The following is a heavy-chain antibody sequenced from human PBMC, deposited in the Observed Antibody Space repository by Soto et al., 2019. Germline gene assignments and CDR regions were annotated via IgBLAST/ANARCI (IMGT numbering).Heavy chain of an antibody. CDR1: GFTFSSYS. Sequence: GGSLRLSCAASGFTFSSYSMNWVRQAPGKGLEWVSSISSSSSYIYYADSVKGRFTISRDNAKNSLYLQMNSLRAEDTAVYYCTFAMRYSYGSGFDYWGQGTLVTVSS. J-gene: IGHJ4*02. CDR2: ISSSSSYI. CDR3: TFAMRYSYGSGFDY. D-gene: IGHD5-18*01. V-gene: IGHV3-21*01.